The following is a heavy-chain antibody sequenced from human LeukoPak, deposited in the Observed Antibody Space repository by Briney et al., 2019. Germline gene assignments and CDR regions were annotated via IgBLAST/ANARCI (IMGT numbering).Heavy chain of an antibody. CDR2: IIPIFGTA. CDR3: ARVDCGGDCSG. CDR1: GGTFSSYD. Sequence: ASVKVSCKASGGTFSSYDISWVRQAPGQGLEWMGGIIPIFGTANYAQKFQGRVTITADKSTSTAYMELSSLRSEDTAVYYCARVDCGGDCSGWGQGTLVTVSA. D-gene: IGHD2-21*02. V-gene: IGHV1-69*06. J-gene: IGHJ4*02.